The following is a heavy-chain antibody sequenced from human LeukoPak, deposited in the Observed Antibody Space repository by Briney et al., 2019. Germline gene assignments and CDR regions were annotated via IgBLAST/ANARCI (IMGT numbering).Heavy chain of an antibody. CDR1: GGSISSGDYY. V-gene: IGHV4-30-4*08. Sequence: SETLSLTCTVSGGSISSGDYYWSWIRQPPGKGLEWIGYIYYSGSTYYNPSLKSRVTISVDTSKNQFSLKLSFVTAADTAVYYCARSLDTAMDPLDYWGQGTLVTVSS. J-gene: IGHJ4*02. D-gene: IGHD5-18*01. CDR3: ARSLDTAMDPLDY. CDR2: IYYSGST.